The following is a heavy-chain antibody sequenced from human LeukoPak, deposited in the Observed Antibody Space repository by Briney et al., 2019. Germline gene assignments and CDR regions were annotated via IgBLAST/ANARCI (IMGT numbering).Heavy chain of an antibody. D-gene: IGHD4-11*01. V-gene: IGHV4-61*02. J-gene: IGHJ4*02. CDR2: IYRSGST. CDR3: ARIYSNYVDY. Sequence: SQTLSLTCTVSGGSISSGSYYWGWVGQRAGTGVEWIGRIYRSGSTNYNPSLKSGVTISVNTSNNQFSLNLSSVTAVDTAVYYCARIYSNYVDYWGQGTLVTVSS. CDR1: GGSISSGSYY.